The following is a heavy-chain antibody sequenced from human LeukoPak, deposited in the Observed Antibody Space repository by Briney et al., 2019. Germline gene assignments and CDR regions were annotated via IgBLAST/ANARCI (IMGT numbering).Heavy chain of an antibody. J-gene: IGHJ6*03. V-gene: IGHV1-69*13. D-gene: IGHD6-13*01. CDR1: GGTFSSYA. CDR3: ARGRSSGQQLTIYYYYYMDV. CDR2: IIPIFGTA. Sequence: ASVKVSCEASGGTFSSYAISWVRQAPGQGLEWMGGIIPIFGTANYAQKFQGRVTITADESTSTAYMELSSLRSEDTAVYYCARGRSSGQQLTIYYYYYMDVWGKGTTVTISS.